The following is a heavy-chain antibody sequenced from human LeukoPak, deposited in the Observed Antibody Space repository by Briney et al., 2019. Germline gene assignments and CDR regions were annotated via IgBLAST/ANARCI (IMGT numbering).Heavy chain of an antibody. CDR2: IYTSGST. Sequence: PSETLSLTCTVSGGSISSYYWSWIRQPAGKGLEWIGRIYTSGSTNYNPSLKSRVTISVDTSKNQFSLKLSSVTAADTAVYYCARASDQNPPLKQFDYWGQGTLVTVSS. CDR1: GGSISSYY. D-gene: IGHD1/OR15-1a*01. J-gene: IGHJ4*02. V-gene: IGHV4-4*07. CDR3: ARASDQNPPLKQFDY.